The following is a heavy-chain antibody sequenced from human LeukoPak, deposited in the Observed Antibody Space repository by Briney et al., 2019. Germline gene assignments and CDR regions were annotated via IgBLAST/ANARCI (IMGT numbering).Heavy chain of an antibody. D-gene: IGHD3-10*01. CDR3: ARMEIYYYGSGSYPNYFDY. J-gene: IGHJ4*02. CDR1: GGSISSYY. CDR2: IYYSGGT. Sequence: SETLSLTCTVSGGSISSYYWSWIRQPPGKGLEWIGYIYYSGGTNYNPSLKSRVTISVDTSKNQFSLKLSSVTAADTAVYYCARMEIYYYGSGSYPNYFDYWGQGTLVTVSS. V-gene: IGHV4-59*01.